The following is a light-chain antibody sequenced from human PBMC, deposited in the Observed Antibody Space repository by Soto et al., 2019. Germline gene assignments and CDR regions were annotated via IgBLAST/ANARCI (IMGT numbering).Light chain of an antibody. Sequence: DIQITQSPFSLSASVGDRGTITCRASQSISTYLNWYQQKAGLAPKLLIYAASSLQSGVPSRFSGSGSGTDFTLTISSLQPDDFATYYCQHYNSYSEAFGQGTKVDIK. CDR2: AAS. CDR3: QHYNSYSEA. J-gene: IGKJ1*01. CDR1: QSISTY. V-gene: IGKV1-39*01.